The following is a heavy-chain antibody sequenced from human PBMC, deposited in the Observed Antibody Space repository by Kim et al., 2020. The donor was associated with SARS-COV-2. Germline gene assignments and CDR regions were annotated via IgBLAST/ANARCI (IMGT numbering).Heavy chain of an antibody. Sequence: SETLSLTCTVSGGSISSSSYYWGWIRQPPGKGLEWIGSIYYSGSTYYNPSLKSRVTISVDTSKNQFSLKLSSVTAADTAVYYCARHFVGGLRYFDWVPYYFDYWGQGTLVTVSS. CDR3: ARHFVGGLRYFDWVPYYFDY. D-gene: IGHD3-9*01. J-gene: IGHJ4*02. V-gene: IGHV4-39*01. CDR2: IYYSGST. CDR1: GGSISSSSYY.